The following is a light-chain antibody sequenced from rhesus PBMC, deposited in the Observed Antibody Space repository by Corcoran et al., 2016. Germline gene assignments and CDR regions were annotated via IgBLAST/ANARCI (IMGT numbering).Light chain of an antibody. Sequence: ETVMMQSPATLSLSPGERATLSCRASQSVGSTLAWYQPKPGQAPRLLIYYASSRAPGIPDRVSGSGCGTEVTLTISSLDPEDVGVYYCQKYNDWPLTFGGGTKVEIK. CDR2: YAS. V-gene: IGKV3-35*02. CDR1: QSVGST. J-gene: IGKJ4*01. CDR3: QKYNDWPLT.